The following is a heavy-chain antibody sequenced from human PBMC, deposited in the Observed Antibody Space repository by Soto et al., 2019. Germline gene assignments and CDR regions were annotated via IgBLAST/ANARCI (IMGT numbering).Heavy chain of an antibody. CDR1: GFTFSSHW. CDR2: IKQDGSEK. V-gene: IGHV3-7*03. J-gene: IGHJ3*01. Sequence: EVQLVESGGGLVQPGGSLRLSCAASGFTFSSHWMAWVRQSPGKGLEWVANIKQDGSEKYYVDSVKGRFSISRDNAENSLYLQMNSLRAEDTAVYYCARVQYLRFDAFNLWGQGTMVTVSS. CDR3: ARVQYLRFDAFNL. D-gene: IGHD3-3*01.